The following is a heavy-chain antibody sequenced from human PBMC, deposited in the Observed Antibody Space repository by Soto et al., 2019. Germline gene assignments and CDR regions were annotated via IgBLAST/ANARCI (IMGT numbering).Heavy chain of an antibody. D-gene: IGHD1-20*01. CDR2: IYYSGST. CDR1: GGSLSSGGSS. V-gene: IGHV4-31*11. Sequence: SETLSLTCAVSGGSLSSGGSSWSWIRQHPGKGLEWIGYIYYSGSTYYNPSLESRVTLSVDTSTKQFSLKVSSVTAADTAVYYCAKAISGYNAPLDHWGQGTRVTVSS. CDR3: AKAISGYNAPLDH. J-gene: IGHJ4*02.